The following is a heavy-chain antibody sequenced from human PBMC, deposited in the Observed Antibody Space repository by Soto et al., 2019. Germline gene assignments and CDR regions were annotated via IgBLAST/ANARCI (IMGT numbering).Heavy chain of an antibody. D-gene: IGHD6-13*01. J-gene: IGHJ1*01. CDR3: AEDQAAAGTNSRYFQH. CDR1: GFTFRTYA. CDR2: ISGDGGTA. V-gene: IGHV3-23*01. Sequence: EVQLLESGGGLVQPVGSLRLSCAASGFTFRTYAMSWVRQAPGKGLEWVSGISGDGGTAYYADSVNGRFTISRDDSKNTLYLEVGSLRAVDMAVYYRAEDQAAAGTNSRYFQHWGQGTLVTVST.